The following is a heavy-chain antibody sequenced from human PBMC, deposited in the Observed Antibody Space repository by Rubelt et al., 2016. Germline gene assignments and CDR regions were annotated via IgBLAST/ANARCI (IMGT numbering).Heavy chain of an antibody. V-gene: IGHV1-2*02. CDR2: INPNGVGQ. Sequence: QVQLVQSGAEVKKPGASVKVSCKASGYTFTGYYMHWVRQAPGQGLEWMGWINPNGVGQNIAQKFQGRVTMTRETSISTAYMELSRLRSDDTAVYYCALLYGDHDYWGQGTLVTVSS. CDR3: ALLYGDHDY. J-gene: IGHJ4*02. CDR1: GYTFTGYY. D-gene: IGHD4-17*01.